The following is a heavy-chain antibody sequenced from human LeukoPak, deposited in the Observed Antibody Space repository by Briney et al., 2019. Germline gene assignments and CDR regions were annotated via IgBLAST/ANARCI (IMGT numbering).Heavy chain of an antibody. V-gene: IGHV3-23*01. CDR3: ATLIDNNPNYCGGDCHFGY. D-gene: IGHD2-21*02. J-gene: IGHJ4*02. Sequence: GGSLRLSCAASGFTFSSYAMSWVRQAPGKGLEWVSAISSSGGSTYYADSVKGRFTISRDNSKSTLYLQMNSLRAEDTAVYYCATLIDNNPNYCGGDCHFGYWGQGTLVTVSS. CDR1: GFTFSSYA. CDR2: ISSSGGST.